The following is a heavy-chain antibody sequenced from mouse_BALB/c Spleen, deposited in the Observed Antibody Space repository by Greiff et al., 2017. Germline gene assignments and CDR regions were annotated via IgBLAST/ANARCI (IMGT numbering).Heavy chain of an antibody. CDR3: ASSPTATGAY. D-gene: IGHD1-2*01. V-gene: IGHV1-7*01. Sequence: QVQLLQSGAELVKPGASVKMSCKASGYTFTSYWMYWVKQRPGQGLEWIGYINPSTGYTEYNQKFKDKATLNADNTSSTVYMQLSSLTSEDSAVYCCASSPTATGAYWGQGTLVTVSA. CDR2: INPSTGYT. J-gene: IGHJ3*01. CDR1: GYTFTSYW.